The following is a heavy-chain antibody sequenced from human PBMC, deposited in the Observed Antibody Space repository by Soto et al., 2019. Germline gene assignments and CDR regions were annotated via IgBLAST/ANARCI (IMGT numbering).Heavy chain of an antibody. V-gene: IGHV1-69*06. CDR3: ARGPLYATTYFDY. D-gene: IGHD2-8*01. CDR1: GDTFTTNS. Sequence: QVQLVQSGAEVKKPGSSVKVSCKAPGDTFTTNSLNWVRQAPGQGLEWMGGIIPVVGTTKYAQKYQDRVTITGDKSTNTAYMELSSLRSDDTAVYYCARGPLYATTYFDYWGQGTPVTVSS. CDR2: IIPVVGTT. J-gene: IGHJ4*02.